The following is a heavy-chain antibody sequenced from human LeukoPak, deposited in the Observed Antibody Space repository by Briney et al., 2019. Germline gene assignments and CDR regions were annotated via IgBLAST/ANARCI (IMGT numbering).Heavy chain of an antibody. CDR2: IYYSGST. Sequence: SETLSLTCTVSGGSISSYYWSWIRQPPGKGLEWIGYIYYSGSTNYNPSLKSRVTISVDTSKNQFSLKLSSVTDADTAVYYCARSYSSGGSGYWGQGTLVTVSS. CDR3: ARSYSSGGSGY. CDR1: GGSISSYY. J-gene: IGHJ4*02. V-gene: IGHV4-59*01. D-gene: IGHD6-19*01.